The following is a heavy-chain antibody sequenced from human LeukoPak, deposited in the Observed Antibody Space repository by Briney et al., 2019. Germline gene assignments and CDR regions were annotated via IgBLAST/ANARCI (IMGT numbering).Heavy chain of an antibody. Sequence: PSETLSLTCTVSGGSISSYYWSWIRQPPGKGLEWIGYIYYSGSTNYNPSLKSRVTISVDTSKNQFSLKLSSVTAADTAVYYCARASSRATLSYYYYYMDVWGKGTTVTISS. V-gene: IGHV4-59*01. D-gene: IGHD6-13*01. CDR1: GGSISSYY. J-gene: IGHJ6*03. CDR3: ARASSRATLSYYYYYMDV. CDR2: IYYSGST.